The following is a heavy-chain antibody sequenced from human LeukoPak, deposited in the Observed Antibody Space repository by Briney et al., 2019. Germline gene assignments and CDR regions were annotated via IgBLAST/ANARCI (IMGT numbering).Heavy chain of an antibody. CDR3: ARDPVSVGLRINSDY. Sequence: PGGSLRLSCAASGFAFSSYAMHWVRQAPGKGLEWVALISNDGRNKYHADSVKGRFTISRDNSKNTVHLQMNSLRAEDTAVYYCARDPVSVGLRINSDYWGQGTLVTVSS. J-gene: IGHJ4*02. CDR1: GFAFSSYA. D-gene: IGHD3-3*01. V-gene: IGHV3-30*04. CDR2: ISNDGRNK.